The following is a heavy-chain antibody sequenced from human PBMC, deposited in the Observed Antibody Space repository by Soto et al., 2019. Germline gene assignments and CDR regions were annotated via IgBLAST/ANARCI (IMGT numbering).Heavy chain of an antibody. V-gene: IGHV5-10-1*01. D-gene: IGHD3-3*01. CDR2: IDPSDSYT. CDR1: GYSFTSYW. Sequence: PGESLKISCKGSGYSFTSYWISWVRQMPGKGLEWMGRIDPSDSYTNYSPSFQGHVTISADKSISTAYLQWSSLKASDTAMYYCARQSRTSYYDFWSGYEYYYYGMDVWGQGTTVTVS. J-gene: IGHJ6*02. CDR3: ARQSRTSYYDFWSGYEYYYYGMDV.